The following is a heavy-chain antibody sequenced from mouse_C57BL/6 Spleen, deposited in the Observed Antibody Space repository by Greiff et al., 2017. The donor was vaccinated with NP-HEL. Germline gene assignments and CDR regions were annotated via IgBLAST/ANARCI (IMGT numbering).Heavy chain of an antibody. J-gene: IGHJ4*01. V-gene: IGHV5-9-1*02. CDR3: TRDPYDYGGMDY. CDR2: ISSGGDYI. Sequence: EVQVVESGEGLVKPGGSLKLSCAASGFTFSSYAMSWVRQTPEKRLEWVAYISSGGDYIYYADTVKGRFTISRDNARNTLYLQMSSLKSEDTAMYYCTRDPYDYGGMDYWGQGTSVTVSS. D-gene: IGHD2-4*01. CDR1: GFTFSSYA.